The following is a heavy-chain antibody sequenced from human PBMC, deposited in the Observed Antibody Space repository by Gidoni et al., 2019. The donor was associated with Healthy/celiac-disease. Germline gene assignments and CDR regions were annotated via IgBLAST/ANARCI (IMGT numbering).Heavy chain of an antibody. D-gene: IGHD3-3*01. CDR2: ISSSSSYI. V-gene: IGHV3-21*01. CDR3: ARGTIFGVVIHYYGMDV. CDR1: GFPFSSYS. Sequence: EVQLVESGGGLVKPGGSLRLSCAASGFPFSSYSMNWVRQAPGKGLEWVSSISSSSSYIYYADSVKGRFTISRDNAKNSLYLQMNSLRAEDTAVYYCARGTIFGVVIHYYGMDVWGQGTTVTVSS. J-gene: IGHJ6*02.